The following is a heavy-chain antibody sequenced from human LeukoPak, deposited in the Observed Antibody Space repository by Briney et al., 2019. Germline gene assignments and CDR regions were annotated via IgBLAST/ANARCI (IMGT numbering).Heavy chain of an antibody. D-gene: IGHD1-26*01. Sequence: GGSLRLSCAASGFTFSSYAMHWVLQAPGKGLEWVAVISYDGSNKYYADSVKGRFTISRDNSKNTLYLQMNSLRAEDTAVYYCARDHSHGGVGATIFDYWGQGTLVTVSS. CDR3: ARDHSHGGVGATIFDY. CDR1: GFTFSSYA. V-gene: IGHV3-30-3*01. J-gene: IGHJ4*02. CDR2: ISYDGSNK.